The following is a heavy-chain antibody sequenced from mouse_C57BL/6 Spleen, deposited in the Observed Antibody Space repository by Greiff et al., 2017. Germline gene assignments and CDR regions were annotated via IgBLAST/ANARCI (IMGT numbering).Heavy chain of an antibody. CDR3: AASDGYSYFDY. J-gene: IGHJ2*01. CDR2: IYPSDSGT. V-gene: IGHV1-61*01. D-gene: IGHD2-3*01. Sequence: QVQLQQPGAELVRPGSSVKLSCKASGYTFTSYWMDWVKQRPGQGLEWIGNIYPSDSGTHYNQKFKDKATLTVDKSSSTAYMQLSSLTSEDSAVYYCAASDGYSYFDYWGQGTTLTVSS. CDR1: GYTFTSYW.